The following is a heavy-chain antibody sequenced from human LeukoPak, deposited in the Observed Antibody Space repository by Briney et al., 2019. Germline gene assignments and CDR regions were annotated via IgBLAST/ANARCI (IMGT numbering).Heavy chain of an antibody. D-gene: IGHD4-17*01. CDR1: GYTFTGYY. Sequence: ASVKVSCKASGYTFTGYYMHLVRQAPGQGLEWMGRINPNSGGTNYAQKFQGRVTMTRDTSISTAYMELSRLRSDDTAVYYCAREPRESDYGDYVGWFDPWGQGTLVTVSS. J-gene: IGHJ5*02. CDR2: INPNSGGT. V-gene: IGHV1-2*06. CDR3: AREPRESDYGDYVGWFDP.